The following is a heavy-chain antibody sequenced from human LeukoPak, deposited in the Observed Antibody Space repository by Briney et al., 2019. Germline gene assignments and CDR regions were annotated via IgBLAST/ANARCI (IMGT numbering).Heavy chain of an antibody. Sequence: ASVKVSCKASGYTFTRDDMHWVRQAPGQGLEWMGIINPSGGSTSYAQKFQGRVTMTRDMSTSTVYMELSSLRSEDTAVYYCARDRGYSYGYFDYWGQGTPVTVSS. CDR1: GYTFTRDD. CDR2: INPSGGST. J-gene: IGHJ4*02. V-gene: IGHV1-46*01. D-gene: IGHD5-18*01. CDR3: ARDRGYSYGYFDY.